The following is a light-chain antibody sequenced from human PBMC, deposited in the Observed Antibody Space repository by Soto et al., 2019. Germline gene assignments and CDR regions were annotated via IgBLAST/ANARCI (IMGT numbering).Light chain of an antibody. CDR3: CSYAGSYTHV. CDR1: SSDVGSYYF. CDR2: DVT. Sequence: QAVRTQPRSVSGSPGQSVTISCTGTSSDVGSYYFVSWYQQHPGKAPKIIIYDVTKRPSGVPDRFSGSKSGNTASLTISGLQAEDEADYYCCSYAGSYTHVFGTGTKVTVL. V-gene: IGLV2-11*01. J-gene: IGLJ1*01.